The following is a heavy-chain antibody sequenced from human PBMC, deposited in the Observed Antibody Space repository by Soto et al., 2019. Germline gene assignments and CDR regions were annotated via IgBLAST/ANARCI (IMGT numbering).Heavy chain of an antibody. V-gene: IGHV1-69*12. J-gene: IGHJ6*02. D-gene: IGHD2-15*01. Sequence: QVQLVQSGAEVKKPGSSVKVSCKASGGTFSSYAISWVRQAAGQGLEWMGGIIPIFGTANYAQKFQGRVTITAXXSXSXXYMELSSLRSEDTAVYYCARDVVVAAAYSYYGMDVWGQGTTVTVSS. CDR1: GGTFSSYA. CDR3: ARDVVVAAAYSYYGMDV. CDR2: IIPIFGTA.